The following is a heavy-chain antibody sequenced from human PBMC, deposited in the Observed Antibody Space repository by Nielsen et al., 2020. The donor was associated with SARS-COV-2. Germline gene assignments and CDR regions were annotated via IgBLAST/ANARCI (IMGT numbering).Heavy chain of an antibody. CDR2: IYPGDSDT. CDR1: GYSFNTYW. CDR3: ARLAEGATRYLDY. Sequence: KVSCKASGYSFNTYWIGWVRQMPGKGLECVGIIYPGDSDTRYNPSFRGQVTISADKSSSTAYLQWSSLSLKASDTATYYCARLAEGATRYLDYWGQGTLGIVSS. J-gene: IGHJ4*02. D-gene: IGHD1-26*01. V-gene: IGHV5-51*01.